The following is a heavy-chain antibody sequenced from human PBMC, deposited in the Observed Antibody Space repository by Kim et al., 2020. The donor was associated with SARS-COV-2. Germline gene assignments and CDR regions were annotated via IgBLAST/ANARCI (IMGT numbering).Heavy chain of an antibody. CDR1: GFTFKIYN. Sequence: GGSLRLSCAASGFTFKIYNMYWVRQAPGKGLEWVAVIWYDGSNEYYSDSVKGRFTVSRDNSKNTVTLQMNSLRAEDTALYYCARSEGTRFGMDVWGQGTT. V-gene: IGHV3-33*01. J-gene: IGHJ6*02. D-gene: IGHD3-10*01. CDR3: ARSEGTRFGMDV. CDR2: IWYDGSNE.